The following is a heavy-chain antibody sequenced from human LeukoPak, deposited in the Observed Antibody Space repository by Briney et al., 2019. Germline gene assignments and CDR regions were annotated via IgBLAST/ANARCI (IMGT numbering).Heavy chain of an antibody. D-gene: IGHD1-26*01. V-gene: IGHV3-30*03. J-gene: IGHJ4*02. CDR3: ARDNSYYSGSLYY. CDR1: GFTFSTFN. CDR2: FSSDGKST. Sequence: GGSLRLSCAASGFTFSTFNMHWVRQAPGKGLEWVAVFSSDGKSTYYAENVQGRFTISRDNAKNSLYLQMNSLRAEDTAVYYCARDNSYYSGSLYYWGQGTLVTVSS.